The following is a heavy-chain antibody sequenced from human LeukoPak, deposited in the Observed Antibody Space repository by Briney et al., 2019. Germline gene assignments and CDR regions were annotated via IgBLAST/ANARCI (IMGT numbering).Heavy chain of an antibody. CDR2: IYYSGST. CDR1: GGSISSSSYY. D-gene: IGHD6-19*01. J-gene: IGHJ5*02. Sequence: SETLSLTCSVSGGSISSSSYYWGWIRQPPGKGLEWIGSIYYSGSTYYNPSLKSRVTISVDTSKNQFSLKLSSATAADTAVYYCARTEVEQWLPTNWFDPWGQGTLVTVSS. V-gene: IGHV4-39*01. CDR3: ARTEVEQWLPTNWFDP.